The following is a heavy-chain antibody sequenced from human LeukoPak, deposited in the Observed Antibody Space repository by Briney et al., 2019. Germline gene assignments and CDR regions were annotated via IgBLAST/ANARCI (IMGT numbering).Heavy chain of an antibody. D-gene: IGHD1-7*01. CDR1: GGTFSSYA. V-gene: IGHV1-18*01. CDR2: ISAYTGNT. Sequence: ASVKVSCKASGGTFSSYAISWVRQAPGQGLEWMGWISAYTGNTQYAQEFQGRVTMTTDTSTSTAYIDLRSLRSDDTAVYYCARDWNYAYDIWGQGTMVTVSS. CDR3: ARDWNYAYDI. J-gene: IGHJ3*02.